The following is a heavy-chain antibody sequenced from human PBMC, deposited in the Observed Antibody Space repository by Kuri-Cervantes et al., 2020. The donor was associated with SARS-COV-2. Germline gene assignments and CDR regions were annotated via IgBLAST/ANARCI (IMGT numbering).Heavy chain of an antibody. CDR3: ARDGRNSGSVGNYCDSSGYPDY. J-gene: IGHJ4*02. Sequence: GESLKISCAASGFTFSSYSMNWVRQAPGKGLEWVSSISSSSSYIYYADSVKGRFTISRDNAKNSLYLQMNSLRAEDTAVYYCARDGRNSGSVGNYCDSSGYPDYWGQGTLVTVSS. CDR1: GFTFSSYS. CDR2: ISSSSSYI. D-gene: IGHD3-22*01. V-gene: IGHV3-21*01.